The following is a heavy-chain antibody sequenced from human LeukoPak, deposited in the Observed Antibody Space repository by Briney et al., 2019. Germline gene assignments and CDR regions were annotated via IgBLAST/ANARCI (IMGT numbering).Heavy chain of an antibody. CDR1: GGSISSGGYS. Sequence: SQTLSLTCAVSGGSISSGGYSWSWIRQPPGKGLEWIGYIYHSGSTYYNPSLKSRVTISVDTSKNQFSLKLSSVTAADTAVYYCARERVAKWYFDYWGQGTLVTVSS. V-gene: IGHV4-30-2*05. CDR2: IYHSGST. CDR3: ARERVAKWYFDY. J-gene: IGHJ4*02. D-gene: IGHD1-26*01.